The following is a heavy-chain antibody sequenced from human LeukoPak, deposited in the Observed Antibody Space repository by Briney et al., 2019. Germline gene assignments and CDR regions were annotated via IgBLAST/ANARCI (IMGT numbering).Heavy chain of an antibody. CDR1: GFTVSSNY. Sequence: GGSLRLSCAASGFTVSSNYMSWVRQAPGKGLEWVSVIYSGGSTYYADSVKGRFTISRDNSKNTLYLQMNSLRAEDTAVYYCASPYCGRDCYSNTNAFDIWGQGTMVTVSS. V-gene: IGHV3-66*01. D-gene: IGHD2-21*02. J-gene: IGHJ3*02. CDR3: ASPYCGRDCYSNTNAFDI. CDR2: IYSGGST.